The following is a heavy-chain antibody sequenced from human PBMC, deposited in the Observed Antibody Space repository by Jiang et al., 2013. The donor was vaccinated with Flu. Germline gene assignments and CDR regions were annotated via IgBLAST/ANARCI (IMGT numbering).Heavy chain of an antibody. Sequence: GSGLVKPSETLSLTCTVSGGSISGYYWNWIRQPPGKGLEWIGYIFDSGRTNHNPSLKSRVTISVDTSNKQFSLKLTSVTATDTAVYYCASSTVRYSRFEYFHHWGQGTLVTVSS. CDR3: ASSTVRYSRFEYFHH. J-gene: IGHJ1*01. CDR1: GGSISGYY. V-gene: IGHV4-59*08. D-gene: IGHD1-1*01. CDR2: IFDSGRT.